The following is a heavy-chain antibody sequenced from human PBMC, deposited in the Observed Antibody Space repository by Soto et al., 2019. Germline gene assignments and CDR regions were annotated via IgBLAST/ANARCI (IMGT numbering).Heavy chain of an antibody. CDR2: INTSGAST. D-gene: IGHD2-2*01. J-gene: IGHJ5*02. CDR1: RYTFSSYY. Sequence: ASVKVSCKASRYTFSSYYMHWVRQAPGQGLEWMTIINTSGASTSYAQTFQGRVTMTRDTCTSTVYMELSSLRSEDTAVYYCARGPDIVVVPAAQYNWVDPWGQGTPVTVSS. CDR3: ARGPDIVVVPAAQYNWVDP. V-gene: IGHV1-46*01.